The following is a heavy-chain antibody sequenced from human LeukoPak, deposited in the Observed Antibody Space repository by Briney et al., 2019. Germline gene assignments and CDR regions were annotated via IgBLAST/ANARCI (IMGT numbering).Heavy chain of an antibody. Sequence: GGSLRLSCAASGFTFSSYAMSWVRQAPGKGLEWVSAISGSGGSTYYADSVKGRFTISRDNSKNTLYLQMNSLTAEDTAIYSCARPRLEYCSGGSCFDAFDIWGQGTMVTVSS. CDR2: ISGSGGST. V-gene: IGHV3-23*01. J-gene: IGHJ3*02. CDR1: GFTFSSYA. CDR3: ARPRLEYCSGGSCFDAFDI. D-gene: IGHD2-15*01.